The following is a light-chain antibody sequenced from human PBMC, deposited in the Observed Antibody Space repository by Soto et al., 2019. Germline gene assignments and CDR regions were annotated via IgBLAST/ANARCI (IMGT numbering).Light chain of an antibody. CDR2: EGS. Sequence: QSVLSQPASVSGSPGQSITISCTGTSSDVGSYNLVSWYQQHPGKAPKLMIYEGSKRPSGVSNRFSGSKSGNTASLTISGLQAEDEADYYCCSYAGSSTYVCGTGTKLTAL. CDR1: SSDVGSYNL. J-gene: IGLJ1*01. V-gene: IGLV2-23*01. CDR3: CSYAGSSTYV.